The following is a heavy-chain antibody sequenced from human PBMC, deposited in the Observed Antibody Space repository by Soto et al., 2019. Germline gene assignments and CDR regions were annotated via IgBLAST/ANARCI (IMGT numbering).Heavy chain of an antibody. J-gene: IGHJ6*02. Sequence: QVQLVQSGAEVRKPGASVKLSCKASGYTFSTSGMSWLRQAPGQGLEWMGWISTYNGDTNDAPKFQDRVTMTSDTSTSIVYMELRSLRSDDTAVYYCARVGAAPYYYYGMDVWGQGTRVTVSS. CDR2: ISTYNGDT. D-gene: IGHD2-15*01. V-gene: IGHV1-18*01. CDR1: GYTFSTSG. CDR3: ARVGAAPYYYYGMDV.